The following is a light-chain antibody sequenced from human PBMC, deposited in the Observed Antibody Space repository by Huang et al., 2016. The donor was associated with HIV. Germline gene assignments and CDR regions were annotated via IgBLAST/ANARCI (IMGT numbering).Light chain of an antibody. CDR3: QLNNDPPG. V-gene: IGKV4-1*01. J-gene: IGKJ1*01. CDR1: HNVLFTSSNKNY. Sequence: DIVLTQSPDTLAVSLGERATINCKSSHNVLFTSSNKNYLAWYQQKPGPPPKALIYWASSRELGVPDRFGGRGSGTEFPPTISRLQAEDVAVYYCQLNNDPPGFGQGTRVEI. CDR2: WAS.